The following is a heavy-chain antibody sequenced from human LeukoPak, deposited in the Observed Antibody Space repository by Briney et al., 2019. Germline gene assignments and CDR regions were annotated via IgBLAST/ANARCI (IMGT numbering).Heavy chain of an antibody. CDR1: GFTFSSYA. V-gene: IGHV3-30*04. CDR3: ARDIGYQLLWDYYYMDV. D-gene: IGHD2-2*01. CDR2: ISYDGSNK. J-gene: IGHJ6*03. Sequence: GGSLRLSCAASGFTFSSYAMHWVRQAPGKGLEWVAVISYDGSNKYYADSVKGRFTISRDNSKNTLYLQMNSLRAEDTAVYYCARDIGYQLLWDYYYMDVWGKGTTVAVSS.